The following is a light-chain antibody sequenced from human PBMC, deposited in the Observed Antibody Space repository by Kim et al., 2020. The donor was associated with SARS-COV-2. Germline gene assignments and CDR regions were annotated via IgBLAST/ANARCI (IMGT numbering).Light chain of an antibody. J-gene: IGLJ2*01. CDR1: SFGSYKY. CDR3: SSYAGSNSVV. Sequence: GQSVTISGPGSSFGSYKYVSWYQQHPGKAPKVIIYEVRKRPSGVPDRFSGSKSGNTASLTVSGLQAEDEGDYHCSSYAGSNSVVFGGGTQLTVL. CDR2: EVR. V-gene: IGLV2-8*01.